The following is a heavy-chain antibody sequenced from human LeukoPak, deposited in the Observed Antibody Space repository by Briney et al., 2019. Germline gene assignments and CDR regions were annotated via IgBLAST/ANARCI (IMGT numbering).Heavy chain of an antibody. V-gene: IGHV3-64*01. CDR3: ASDHYDFWSGYYEVCLDY. CDR2: ISSNGGST. D-gene: IGHD3-3*01. Sequence: QTGGSLRLSCAASGFTFSSYAMHWVRQAPGKGLEYVSAISSNGGSTYDANSVKGRFTISRDNSKNTLYLQMGSLRAEDMDVYYRASDHYDFWSGYYEVCLDYWGQGTLATVSS. CDR1: GFTFSSYA. J-gene: IGHJ4*02.